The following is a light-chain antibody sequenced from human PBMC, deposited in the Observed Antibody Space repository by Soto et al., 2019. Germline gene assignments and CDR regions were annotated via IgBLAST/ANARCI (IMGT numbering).Light chain of an antibody. J-gene: IGKJ1*01. CDR2: GAS. V-gene: IGKV3-15*01. Sequence: EIVLTQSPATLSVSPGERATLSCRASQSVSSNLAWYQQKPGQAPRLLIYGASTRATGIPARFSGSLYGTEFNLTISSLQSEELAVYDCQQYNNWPQTFGQGTKVDIK. CDR1: QSVSSN. CDR3: QQYNNWPQT.